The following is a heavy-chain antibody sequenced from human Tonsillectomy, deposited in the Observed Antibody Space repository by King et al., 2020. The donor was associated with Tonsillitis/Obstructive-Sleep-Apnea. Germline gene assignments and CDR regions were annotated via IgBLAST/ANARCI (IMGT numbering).Heavy chain of an antibody. Sequence: VQLQESGPGLVKPSQTLSLTCAISGDSVSSNRAAWNWIRQSPSRGLEWLGRTYYKSKGYNDYAESVESRITITPDTAKNQFSLQLNSVTPEDTAIYYCARGDPPPDDAFDVWGQGTMVTVSS. J-gene: IGHJ3*01. V-gene: IGHV6-1*01. CDR3: ARGDPPPDDAFDV. CDR1: GDSVSSNRAA. CDR2: TYYKSKGYN.